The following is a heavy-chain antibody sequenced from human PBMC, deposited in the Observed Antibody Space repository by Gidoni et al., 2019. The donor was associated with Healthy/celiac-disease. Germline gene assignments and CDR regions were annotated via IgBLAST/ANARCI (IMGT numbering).Heavy chain of an antibody. CDR3: AAQRSGSYSNY. J-gene: IGHJ4*02. Sequence: QMQLVQSGPEVKKPGTSVKVSCKASGFTFTSSAVQWVRQARGQRLEWIGWIVVGSGNTNYAQKFQERVTITRDMSTSTAYMELSSLRSEDTAVYYCAAQRSGSYSNYWGQGTLVTVSS. V-gene: IGHV1-58*01. CDR2: IVVGSGNT. D-gene: IGHD1-26*01. CDR1: GFTFTSSA.